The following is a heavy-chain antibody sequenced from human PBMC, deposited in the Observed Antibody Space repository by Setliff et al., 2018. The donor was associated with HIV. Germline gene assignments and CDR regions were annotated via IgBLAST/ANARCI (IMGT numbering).Heavy chain of an antibody. CDR2: IYYRGST. Sequence: SETLSLTCTVSGGSISSNSYYWGWIRQPPGKGLQWIGSIYYRGSTYYNPSLKSRVTISVDTSKNQFSLKLRSVTAADTALYYCARGRYRSRWYASDHYYIDVWGKGTTVTVS. J-gene: IGHJ6*03. CDR1: GGSISSNSYY. CDR3: ARGRYRSRWYASDHYYIDV. V-gene: IGHV4-39*01. D-gene: IGHD6-13*01.